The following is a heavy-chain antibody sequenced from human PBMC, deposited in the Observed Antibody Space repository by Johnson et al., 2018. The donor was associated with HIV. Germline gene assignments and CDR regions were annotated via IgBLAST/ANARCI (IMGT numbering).Heavy chain of an antibody. CDR1: GFTFSNAW. CDR3: ARAYNDAFDI. CDR2: ISFAGTKK. V-gene: IGHV3-30*03. Sequence: QVHLVESGGGLVKPGGSLRLSCTVSGFTFSNAWMNWVRQAPGKGLEWVAAISFAGTKKNNADSVKGRFTISRDNSKNTLYLQMNSLRAEDTAVFYCARAYNDAFDIWGQGTMVTVSS. J-gene: IGHJ3*02. D-gene: IGHD5-24*01.